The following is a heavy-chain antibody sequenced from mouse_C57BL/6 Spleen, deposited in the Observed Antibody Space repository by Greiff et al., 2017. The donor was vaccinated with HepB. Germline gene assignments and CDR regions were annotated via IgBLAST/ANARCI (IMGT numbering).Heavy chain of an antibody. CDR2: ISYSGST. Sequence: EVQRVESGPGLAKPSQTLSLTCSVTGYSITSDYWNWIRKFPGNKLEYMGYISYSGSTYYNPSLKSRISITRDTSKNQYYLQLNSVTTEDTATYYCARVYYYGNWYFDVWGTGTTVTVSS. V-gene: IGHV3-8*01. D-gene: IGHD1-1*01. J-gene: IGHJ1*03. CDR1: GYSITSDY. CDR3: ARVYYYGNWYFDV.